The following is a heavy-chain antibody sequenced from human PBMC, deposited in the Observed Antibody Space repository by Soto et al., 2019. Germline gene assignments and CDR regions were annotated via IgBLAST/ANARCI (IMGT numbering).Heavy chain of an antibody. CDR1: GGSISSGDYY. CDR3: ARVASAKGYCSGGSCYFNWFDP. CDR2: IYYSGST. V-gene: IGHV4-30-4*01. Sequence: PSETLSLTCTVSGGSISSGDYYWSWIRQPPGKGLEWIGYIYYSGSTYYNPSLKSRVTISVDTSKNQFSLKLSSVTAADTAVYYCARVASAKGYCSGGSCYFNWFDPWGQGTLVTVS. J-gene: IGHJ5*02. D-gene: IGHD2-15*01.